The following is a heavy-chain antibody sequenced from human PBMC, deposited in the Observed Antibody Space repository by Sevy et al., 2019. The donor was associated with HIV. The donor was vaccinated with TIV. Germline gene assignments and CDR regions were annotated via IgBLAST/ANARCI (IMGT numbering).Heavy chain of an antibody. CDR2: IIPIFGTA. CDR1: GGTFSSYA. Sequence: ASVKVSCKASGGTFSSYAISWVRQAPGQGLEWMGGIIPIFGTANYAQKFQGRVTITADESTSTAYMELSSQRSEDTAVYYCARDLDGGSTGRIGWGQGTLVTVSS. J-gene: IGHJ4*02. D-gene: IGHD3-3*01. CDR3: ARDLDGGSTGRIG. V-gene: IGHV1-69*13.